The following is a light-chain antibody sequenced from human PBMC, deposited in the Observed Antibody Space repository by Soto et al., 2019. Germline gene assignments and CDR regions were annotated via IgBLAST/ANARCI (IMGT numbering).Light chain of an antibody. J-gene: IGLJ2*01. V-gene: IGLV2-14*03. CDR2: DVS. Sequence: QSALTQPASVSGSPGQSITISCTGTSSDVGGYNYVSWYQQHPGKAPKVMIYDVSKRPSGISNRFSGSKSGNTASLTISGLQVEDEADYYCSSCTSGSTRVVFGGGTKLTVL. CDR3: SSCTSGSTRVV. CDR1: SSDVGGYNY.